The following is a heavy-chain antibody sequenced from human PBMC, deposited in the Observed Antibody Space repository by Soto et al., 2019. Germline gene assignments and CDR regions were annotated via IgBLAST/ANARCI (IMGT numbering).Heavy chain of an antibody. CDR2: ISGSGGRI. CDR1: GFTFSSYG. Sequence: EVQLLESGGGLVQPGGSLRLSCAASGFTFSSYGMNWVRQAPGKGLEWVSLISGSGGRIYYADSVKGRFTISRDDSXXTLYLQVNSLRAEDTAIYYCAKDLSGSYSSYGMDVWGKGTTVTVSS. CDR3: AKDLSGSYSSYGMDV. J-gene: IGHJ6*04. D-gene: IGHD1-26*01. V-gene: IGHV3-23*01.